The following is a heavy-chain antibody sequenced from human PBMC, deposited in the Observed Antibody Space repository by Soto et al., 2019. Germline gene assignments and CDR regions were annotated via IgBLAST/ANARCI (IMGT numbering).Heavy chain of an antibody. J-gene: IGHJ4*02. CDR3: AREGYDSSGYVDY. Sequence: QVQLVESGGGVVQPGRSLRLSCAASGFTFSSYGMHWVRQAPGKGLEWVAVIWYDGSNKYYADSVKGRFTISRDNSKNTLYLQMNSLRAEDTAVYYCAREGYDSSGYVDYWGQGTLVTVSS. CDR2: IWYDGSNK. V-gene: IGHV3-33*01. CDR1: GFTFSSYG. D-gene: IGHD3-22*01.